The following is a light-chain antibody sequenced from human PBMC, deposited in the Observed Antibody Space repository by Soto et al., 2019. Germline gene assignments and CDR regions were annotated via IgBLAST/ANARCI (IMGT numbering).Light chain of an antibody. V-gene: IGKV1-39*01. CDR2: AAS. CDR1: QSISTY. J-gene: IGKJ1*01. CDR3: QQSYGTSWT. Sequence: DIQMTQSPSSLSASVGDRVTITCRASQSISTYLNWYQQKPGKAPKLLIYAASSLQSGVPSRFSGSGSGTDFILTISSLQPEDFATYYCQQSYGTSWTFGQGTKVDIK.